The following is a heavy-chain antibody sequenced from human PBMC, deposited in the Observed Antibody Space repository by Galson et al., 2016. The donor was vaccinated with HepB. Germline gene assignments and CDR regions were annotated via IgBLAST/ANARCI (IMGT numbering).Heavy chain of an antibody. CDR1: GFTFSRYE. CDR3: ATSDSGGDTFVDV. Sequence: SLRLSCAASGFTFSRYEMNWVRQAPGRGLEWVSYISRGSGTIYYAASVRGRFTVSRDNARNSLYLQMNSLRDEDTAVYYCATSDSGGDTFVDVWGQGTTVIVTS. CDR2: ISRGSGTI. J-gene: IGHJ6*02. V-gene: IGHV3-48*02. D-gene: IGHD4-23*01.